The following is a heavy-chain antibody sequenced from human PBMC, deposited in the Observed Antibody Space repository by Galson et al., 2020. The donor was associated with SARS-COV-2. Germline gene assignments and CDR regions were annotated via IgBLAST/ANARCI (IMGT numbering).Heavy chain of an antibody. V-gene: IGHV2-5*02. CDR3: AHKPPGGPVADAFDV. D-gene: IGHD3-10*01. CDR2: IYWDDDK. Sequence: KMSGPTLVKPTQTLTLTCNFSGFSLSNTGVGVGWIRQPPGQALEWLALIYWDDDKRYRPSLKNRLTITKDTSENQVVLTMANMDPFDTGTYYCAHKPPGGPVADAFDVWGRGAMVTVSS. J-gene: IGHJ3*01. CDR1: GFSLSNTGVG.